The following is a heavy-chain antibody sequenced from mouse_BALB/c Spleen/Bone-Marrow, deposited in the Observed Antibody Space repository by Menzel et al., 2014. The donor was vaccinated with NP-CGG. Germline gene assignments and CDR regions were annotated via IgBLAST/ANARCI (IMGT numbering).Heavy chain of an antibody. CDR3: ARLTGTY. Sequence: EVNLVESGGGLVQPGGSLKLSCAASGFTFSSYTMSWVRQTPEKRLEWVAYISNGGGSTYYPDTVKGRFTISRDNAKNTLYLQMSSLKSEDTAMYYCARLTGTYWGQGTLVTVSA. J-gene: IGHJ3*01. CDR1: GFTFSSYT. D-gene: IGHD4-1*01. V-gene: IGHV5-12-2*01. CDR2: ISNGGGST.